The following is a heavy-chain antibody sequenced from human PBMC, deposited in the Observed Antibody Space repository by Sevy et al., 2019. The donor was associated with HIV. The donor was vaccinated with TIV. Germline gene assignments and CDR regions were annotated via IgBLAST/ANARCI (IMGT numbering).Heavy chain of an antibody. CDR1: GFTFTTYW. J-gene: IGHJ6*02. V-gene: IGHV3-7*01. CDR2: INQDGSEK. Sequence: GGSLRLSCATSGFTFTTYWMSWVRQAPGKGLEWVANINQDGSEKYYVDSVRGRFTISRDNAKKSLYLNMDSLRAEDTAEYYCARRNYGSGSYYNLLFSGMDVWGQGTTVTVSS. CDR3: ARRNYGSGSYYNLLFSGMDV. D-gene: IGHD3-10*01.